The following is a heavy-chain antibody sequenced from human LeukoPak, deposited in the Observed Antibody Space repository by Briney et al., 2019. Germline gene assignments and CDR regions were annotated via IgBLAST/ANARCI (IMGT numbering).Heavy chain of an antibody. J-gene: IGHJ3*02. V-gene: IGHV3-21*01. D-gene: IGHD6-19*01. Sequence: GGSLRPSCAASGFTFSSYSMNWVRQAPGKGLEWVSSIRRSSSYIYYADSVKGRFTISRDNAKNSLYLQMNSLRAEETAVYYCARPMDDSSGWYFDHDAFDIWGQGTMVTVSS. CDR2: IRRSSSYI. CDR1: GFTFSSYS. CDR3: ARPMDDSSGWYFDHDAFDI.